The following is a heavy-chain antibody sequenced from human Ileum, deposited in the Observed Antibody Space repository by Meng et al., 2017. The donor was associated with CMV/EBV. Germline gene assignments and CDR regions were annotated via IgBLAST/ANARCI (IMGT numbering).Heavy chain of an antibody. V-gene: IGHV1-2*02. D-gene: IGHD1-26*01. J-gene: IGHJ4*02. Sequence: QVHLVQSGAEVKKPGASVKVSCKASGYTFTGYYLHRVRQAPGQGLEWMAWINPNTGTTDYAQKFRGRVTMTRDTSISTAYMELSSLKSDDTAVYYCARGGGAADYWGQGTLVTVSS. CDR2: INPNTGTT. CDR1: GYTFTGYY. CDR3: ARGGGAADY.